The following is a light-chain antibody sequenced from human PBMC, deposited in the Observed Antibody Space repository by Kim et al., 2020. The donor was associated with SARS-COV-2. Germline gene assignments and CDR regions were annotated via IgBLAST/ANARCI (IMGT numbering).Light chain of an antibody. V-gene: IGLV4-60*03. CDR3: ETWGPDIWV. J-gene: IGLJ3*02. Sequence: SVKITCTLRSGHTNYIIAWHQQQPGKAPRYLMNVESSGNYNTGSGVPDRFSGSTSGAVHYLTISNLQAEDEAYYYCETWGPDIWVFGGGTQLTVL. CDR2: VESSGNY. CDR1: SGHTNYI.